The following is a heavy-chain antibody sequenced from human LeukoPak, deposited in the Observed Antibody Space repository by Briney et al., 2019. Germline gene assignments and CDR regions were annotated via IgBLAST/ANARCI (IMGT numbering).Heavy chain of an antibody. CDR2: ITYDAKHE. D-gene: IGHD4-17*01. CDR3: ARSAYGGYQIDY. Sequence: GGSLRLSCAVSGLTFSSYAMDWVRQAPGKGLEWVAVITYDAKHEFYVDSVKSRFSVSRDNAKNTLYLQINSLTAEDTAVYYCARSAYGGYQIDYWGQGTLVTVSS. V-gene: IGHV3-30*14. CDR1: GLTFSSYA. J-gene: IGHJ4*02.